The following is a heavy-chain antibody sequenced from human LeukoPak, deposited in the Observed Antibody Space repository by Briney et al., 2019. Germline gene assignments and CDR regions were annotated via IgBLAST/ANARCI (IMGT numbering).Heavy chain of an antibody. CDR3: ARDHSTGSTYFDY. V-gene: IGHV1-69*13. CDR2: IIPIFGTA. J-gene: IGHJ4*02. Sequence: SVKVSCKASGGTFSSYAISWVRQAPGQGLEWMGGIIPIFGTANYAQKFQGRVTITADESTSTAYMELSSLRSEDTAVYYRARDHSTGSTYFDYWGQGTLVTVSS. D-gene: IGHD3-10*01. CDR1: GGTFSSYA.